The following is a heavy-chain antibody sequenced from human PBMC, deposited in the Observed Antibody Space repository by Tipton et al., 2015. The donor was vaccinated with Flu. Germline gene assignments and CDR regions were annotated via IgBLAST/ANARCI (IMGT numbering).Heavy chain of an antibody. J-gene: IGHJ6*02. CDR1: GGSIGSGGDY. D-gene: IGHD3-10*01. CDR3: ARDQGFGGGLTYDYYAMDV. CDR2: IYYSGST. V-gene: IGHV4-31*03. Sequence: TLSLTCTVSGGSIGSGGDYWSWIRQRPGKGLEWIGSIYYSGSTYYNSSLESRLSISVDTSKNQFSLKLISMTAADTAVYYCARDQGFGGGLTYDYYAMDVWGQGTTVTVSS.